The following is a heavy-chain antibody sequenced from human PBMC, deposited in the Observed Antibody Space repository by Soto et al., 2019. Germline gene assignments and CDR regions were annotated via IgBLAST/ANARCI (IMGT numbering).Heavy chain of an antibody. CDR1: GGSIDRYY. D-gene: IGHD2-2*02. V-gene: IGHV4-59*08. CDR3: ARRAIARVPDAFDF. J-gene: IGHJ3*01. CDR2: IRYSGDT. Sequence: QVQLQEAGPRLVKPSETLSLTCTVSGGSIDRYYWNWIRQPPGKGLEWIGYIRYSGDTNYNPSLKSRVTISVDTSKNQFSLRLNSVTAADTAFYYRARRAIARVPDAFDFWGQGTLVTVSS.